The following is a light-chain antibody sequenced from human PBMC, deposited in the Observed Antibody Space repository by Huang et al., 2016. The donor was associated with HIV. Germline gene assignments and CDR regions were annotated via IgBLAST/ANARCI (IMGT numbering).Light chain of an antibody. Sequence: IVLTQSPATLSLSPGDRATLSRRASQSISTYLACYQHTPGQSPKLLMYDASKRAAGIPARFSGSGSGTDFTLTISGLEPEDFAVYYCQQRSDSVTFGGGTKVEIK. J-gene: IGKJ4*01. V-gene: IGKV3-11*01. CDR2: DAS. CDR3: QQRSDSVT. CDR1: QSISTY.